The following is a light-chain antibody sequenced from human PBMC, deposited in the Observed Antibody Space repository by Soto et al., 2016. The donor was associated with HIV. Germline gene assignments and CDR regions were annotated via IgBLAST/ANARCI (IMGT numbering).Light chain of an antibody. V-gene: IGKV1-5*03. CDR1: QSINYW. CDR3: LQYDTLWT. CDR2: KTS. Sequence: DIQMTQSPSTLSASVGDRVTITCRASQSINYWLAWYQQKPGKVPKLLIYKTSYLDSWAPSRFTGSGSGTEFTLTITSLQPDDFATYHCLQYDTLWTFGQGTKVKSN. J-gene: IGKJ1*01.